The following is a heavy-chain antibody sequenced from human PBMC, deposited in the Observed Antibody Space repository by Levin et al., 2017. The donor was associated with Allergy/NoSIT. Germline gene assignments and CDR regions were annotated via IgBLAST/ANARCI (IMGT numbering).Heavy chain of an antibody. CDR2: ISYDGSNK. D-gene: IGHD6-19*01. CDR1: GFTFSSYG. Sequence: GESLKISCAASGFTFSSYGMHWVRQAPGKGLEWVAVISYDGSNKYYADSVKGRFTISRDNSKNTLYLQMNSLRAEDTAVYYCAKVFQGSGWVWIDYWGQGTLVTVSS. CDR3: AKVFQGSGWVWIDY. J-gene: IGHJ4*02. V-gene: IGHV3-30*18.